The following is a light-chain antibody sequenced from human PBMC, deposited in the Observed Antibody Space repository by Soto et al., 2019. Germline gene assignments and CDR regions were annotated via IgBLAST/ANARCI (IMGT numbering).Light chain of an antibody. CDR2: DVS. Sequence: QSALTQPRSVSGSPGQSVTISCTGTSSDVGGYNYVSWYQQHPGKAPKLMIYDVSKRPSGVPDRFSGSKSGNTAFLTISGLQAEDEADYYCCSYAGSYTWFGGGTKLTVL. J-gene: IGLJ3*02. CDR1: SSDVGGYNY. CDR3: CSYAGSYTW. V-gene: IGLV2-11*01.